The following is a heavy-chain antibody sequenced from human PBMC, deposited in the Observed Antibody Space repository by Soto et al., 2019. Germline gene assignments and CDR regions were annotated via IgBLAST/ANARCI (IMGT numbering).Heavy chain of an antibody. CDR1: GFSLSTSGVG. CDR2: IYWDDDK. Sequence: SGPTLVNPTPTLTLTCTFSGFSLSTSGVGVGWIRQPPGKALEWLALIYWDDDKRYSPSLKSRLTITKDTSKNQVVLTMTNMEPVDTATYYCAHSLGSGSQSYYYYMDVWGKGTTVTVS. CDR3: AHSLGSGSQSYYYYMDV. V-gene: IGHV2-5*02. D-gene: IGHD3-10*02. J-gene: IGHJ6*03.